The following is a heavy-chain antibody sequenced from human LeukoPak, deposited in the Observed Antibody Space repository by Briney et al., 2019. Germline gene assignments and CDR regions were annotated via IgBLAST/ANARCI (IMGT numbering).Heavy chain of an antibody. CDR3: AKDLGPAPLDGSSWYGFDY. CDR1: GFTFSSYG. Sequence: PGGSLRLSCAASGFTFSSYGMHWVRQAPGKGLEWVAVISYDGSNKYYADSVKGRFTISRDNSKNTLYLQMNSLRAEDTAVYYCAKDLGPAPLDGSSWYGFDYWGQGTLVTVSS. D-gene: IGHD6-13*01. V-gene: IGHV3-30*18. J-gene: IGHJ4*02. CDR2: ISYDGSNK.